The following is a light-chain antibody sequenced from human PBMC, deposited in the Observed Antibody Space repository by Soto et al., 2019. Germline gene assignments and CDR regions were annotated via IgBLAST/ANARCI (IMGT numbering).Light chain of an antibody. V-gene: IGLV1-44*01. J-gene: IGLJ1*01. CDR3: AACDDSLNARYV. CDR1: SSNIATKS. Sequence: QSVLTQPPSASGTPGQRVTMSCSGSSSNIATKSVNWYQQLPGTAPKLLIYSNSQRSSGVPDRFSGSKSGTSASLAIRGLQSEDEADYYCAACDDSLNARYVFGTGTKVTVL. CDR2: SNS.